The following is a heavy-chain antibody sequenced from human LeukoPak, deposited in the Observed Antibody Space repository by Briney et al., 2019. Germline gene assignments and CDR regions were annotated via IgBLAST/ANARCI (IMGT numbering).Heavy chain of an antibody. CDR1: GFTFSDYY. Sequence: GGSLRLSCAASGFTFSDYYMSWIRQAPGKGLDWVSYISSSGSTIYYADSVKGRFTISRDNAKNSLYLQMNSLRAEDTAVYYCARDPIVVVPAAADYWGQGTLVTVSS. D-gene: IGHD2-2*01. CDR3: ARDPIVVVPAAADY. J-gene: IGHJ4*02. V-gene: IGHV3-11*04. CDR2: ISSSGSTI.